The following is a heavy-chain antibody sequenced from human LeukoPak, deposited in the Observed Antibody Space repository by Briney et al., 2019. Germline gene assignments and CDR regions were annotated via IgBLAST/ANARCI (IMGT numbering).Heavy chain of an antibody. Sequence: ASVKVSCKASGYTFTGYYMHWVRQAPGQGLEWMGWINPNSGGTNYAQKFQGRVTMTRDTSISTAYMELSMLRSDDTAVYYCAISYYYGSGSYSFWFDPWGQGTLVTVSS. J-gene: IGHJ5*02. CDR1: GYTFTGYY. D-gene: IGHD3-10*01. V-gene: IGHV1-2*02. CDR2: INPNSGGT. CDR3: AISYYYGSGSYSFWFDP.